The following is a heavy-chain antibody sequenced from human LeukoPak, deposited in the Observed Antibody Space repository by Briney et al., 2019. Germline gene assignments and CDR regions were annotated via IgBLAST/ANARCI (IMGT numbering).Heavy chain of an antibody. CDR1: GYSFTNYW. CDR2: VFPGDSGT. J-gene: IGHJ4*02. CDR3: TRHTDIYASPDY. Sequence: GESLKISCKGSGYSFTNYWIGWVRQMPGKGLEWMGIVFPGDSGTRYSPSFQGQVTVSADKSISTAYLQWSGLKASDTAMFYCTRHTDIYASPDYWGQGTLVTVSS. D-gene: IGHD3-10*01. V-gene: IGHV5-51*01.